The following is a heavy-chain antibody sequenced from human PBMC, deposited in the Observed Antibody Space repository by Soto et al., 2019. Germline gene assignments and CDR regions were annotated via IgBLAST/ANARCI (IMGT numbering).Heavy chain of an antibody. Sequence: GGSLRLSCAASGFTFSSYAMSWVRQAPGKGLEWVSAISGSGGSTYYADSVKGRFTISRDNSKNTLYLQMNSLRAEDTAVYYCAKYSGYYDSSGLVHRWNDAFDIWGQGTMVTVSS. CDR1: GFTFSSYA. CDR2: ISGSGGST. D-gene: IGHD3-22*01. V-gene: IGHV3-23*01. CDR3: AKYSGYYDSSGLVHRWNDAFDI. J-gene: IGHJ3*02.